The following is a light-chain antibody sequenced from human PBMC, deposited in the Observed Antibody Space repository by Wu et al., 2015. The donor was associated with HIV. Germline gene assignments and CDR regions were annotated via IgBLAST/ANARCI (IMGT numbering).Light chain of an antibody. Sequence: EIVLTQSPATLSLSPGERATVSCRASQSVSSYLTWYQQKPGQAPRLLIYDASNRATGIPARFSGSGSGTDFTLTISSLEPEDFAVYYCQQRSNWPLRYSFGQGTKLEIK. CDR3: QQRSNWPLRYS. V-gene: IGKV3-11*01. CDR1: QSVSSY. CDR2: DAS. J-gene: IGKJ2*03.